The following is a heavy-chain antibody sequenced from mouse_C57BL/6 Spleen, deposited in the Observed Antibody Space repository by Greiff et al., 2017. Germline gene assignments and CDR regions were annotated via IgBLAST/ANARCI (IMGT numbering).Heavy chain of an antibody. D-gene: IGHD1-1*01. CDR1: GYTFTSYW. V-gene: IGHV1-69*01. CDR3: ARRGDYYGSSPLYYFDY. J-gene: IGHJ2*01. Sequence: QVQLQQPGAELVMPGASVKLSCKASGYTFTSYWMHWAKQRPGQGLEWIGEIDPSDSYTNYNQKFKGKSTLTVDKSSSTAYMQLSSLTSEDSAVYYCARRGDYYGSSPLYYFDYWGQGTTLTVSS. CDR2: IDPSDSYT.